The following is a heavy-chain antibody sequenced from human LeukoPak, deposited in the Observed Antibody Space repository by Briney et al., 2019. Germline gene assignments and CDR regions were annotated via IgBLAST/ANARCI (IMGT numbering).Heavy chain of an antibody. CDR1: GGSISSSSYY. CDR3: ARGGGSTIPDY. D-gene: IGHD5/OR15-5a*01. V-gene: IGHV4-39*01. CDR2: IYYSGST. Sequence: PSETLSLTCTVSGGSISSSSYYWGWIRQPPGKGLEWIGSIYYSGSTYYNPSLKSRVTISVDTSKNQFSLKLSSVTAADTAVYYCARGGGSTIPDYWGQGTLVTVSS. J-gene: IGHJ4*02.